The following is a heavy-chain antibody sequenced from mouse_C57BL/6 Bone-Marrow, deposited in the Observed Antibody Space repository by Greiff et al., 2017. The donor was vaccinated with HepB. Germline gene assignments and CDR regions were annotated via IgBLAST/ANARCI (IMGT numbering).Heavy chain of an antibody. D-gene: IGHD2-1*01. J-gene: IGHJ1*03. CDR2: ISDGGSYT. Sequence: EVKLMESGGGLVKPGGSLKLSCAASGFTFSSYAMSWVRQTPEKRLEWVATISDGGSYTYYPDNVKGRFTISRDNAKNNLYLQMSHLKSEDTAMYYCARATMVTPYWYFDVWGTGTTVTVSS. V-gene: IGHV5-4*03. CDR3: ARATMVTPYWYFDV. CDR1: GFTFSSYA.